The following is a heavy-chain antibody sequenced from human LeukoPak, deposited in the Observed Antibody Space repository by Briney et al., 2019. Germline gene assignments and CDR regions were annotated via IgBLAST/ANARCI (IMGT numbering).Heavy chain of an antibody. CDR1: GFTFGGYA. CDR2: INWNSKSI. V-gene: IGHV3-9*03. J-gene: IGHJ4*02. D-gene: IGHD6-6*01. CDR3: AKGSSYTKTYYCDY. Sequence: PGGSLRLSCVVSGFTFGGYAMKWVRQAPGKGLEWVSGINWNSKSIAYADSVRGRIAISRDNANNSLYLQMNNLRPEDMAFYYCAKGSSYTKTYYCDYWGQGTLGTDSS.